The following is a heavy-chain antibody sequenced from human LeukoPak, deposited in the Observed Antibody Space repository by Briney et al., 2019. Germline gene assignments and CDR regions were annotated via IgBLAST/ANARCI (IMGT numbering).Heavy chain of an antibody. J-gene: IGHJ5*02. V-gene: IGHV3-74*01. D-gene: IGHD2-21*02. CDR1: RFTFSSYW. CDR2: INSDGSST. Sequence: GGSLRLSCTASRFTFSSYWMHWVRQAPGKGLVWVSRINSDGSSTNYADSVKGRFTISRDNAKNTLYLQMNSLRAEDTAVYYCATSTCGGDCYGNWFDPWGQGTLVTVSS. CDR3: ATSTCGGDCYGNWFDP.